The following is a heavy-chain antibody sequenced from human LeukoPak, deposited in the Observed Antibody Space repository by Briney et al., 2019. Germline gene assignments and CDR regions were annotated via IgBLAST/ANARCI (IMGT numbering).Heavy chain of an antibody. J-gene: IGHJ4*02. Sequence: GGSLRLSCAASGFTFSSYAMSWVRQAPGKGLEWVSAISGSGGSTYYADSVKGRFTISRDNSKNTLPLQMNNLRAEDTAVYYCARGGGSENQYAPWYFDYWGQGILVTVSS. D-gene: IGHD3-10*01. V-gene: IGHV3-23*01. CDR2: ISGSGGST. CDR1: GFTFSSYA. CDR3: ARGGGSENQYAPWYFDY.